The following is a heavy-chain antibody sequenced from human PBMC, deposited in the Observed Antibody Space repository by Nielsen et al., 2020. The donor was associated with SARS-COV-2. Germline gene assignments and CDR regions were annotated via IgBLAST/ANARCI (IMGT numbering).Heavy chain of an antibody. J-gene: IGHJ6*02. CDR3: ARDREYCSSTSCYRYYYYGMDV. CDR2: IYYSGST. V-gene: IGHV4-31*03. Sequence: LRLSCTVSGGSISSGGYYWSWIRQHPGKGLEWIGYIYYSGSTYYNPSLKSRVTISVDTSKNQFSLKLSSVTAADTAVYYCARDREYCSSTSCYRYYYYGMDVWGQGTTVTVSS. CDR1: GGSISSGGYY. D-gene: IGHD2-2*01.